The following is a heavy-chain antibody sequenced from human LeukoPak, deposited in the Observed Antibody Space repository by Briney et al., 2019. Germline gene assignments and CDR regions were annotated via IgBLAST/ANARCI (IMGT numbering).Heavy chain of an antibody. CDR2: ISYDGNYK. D-gene: IGHD6-13*01. CDR3: AKSMFNGYSSSWPLDY. V-gene: IGHV3-30*18. CDR1: GFTFGTYG. J-gene: IGHJ4*02. Sequence: GGSLRLSCAASGFTFGTYGMHWVRQAPGRGLEWVAVISYDGNYKYYADSVKGRFTISRDNSKNTLYLQMNSLRAEDTALYYFAKSMFNGYSSSWPLDYWGQGTLVTVSS.